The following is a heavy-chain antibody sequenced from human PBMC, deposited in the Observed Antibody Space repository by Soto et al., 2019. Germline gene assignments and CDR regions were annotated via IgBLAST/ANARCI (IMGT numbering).Heavy chain of an antibody. Sequence: EVQLVESGGDLVQPGGSLRLSCAASGFTFTSSWMAWVRLTPGNGLEWVANIDQDGSETNYVDSVKGRFTISRDNAKNSLFLQMNSLRAEYTAVYYCASDAAFTRFDYWGQGTLVTVSS. CDR2: IDQDGSET. J-gene: IGHJ4*02. D-gene: IGHD6-13*01. CDR1: GFTFTSSW. V-gene: IGHV3-7*01. CDR3: ASDAAFTRFDY.